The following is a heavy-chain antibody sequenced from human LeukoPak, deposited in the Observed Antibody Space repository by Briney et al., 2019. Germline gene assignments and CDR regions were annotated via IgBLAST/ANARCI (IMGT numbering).Heavy chain of an antibody. J-gene: IGHJ4*02. Sequence: ASVTVSCKASGYTFTNNFMHWVRQAPGQGLEWMGIINPSGDNTWYAQKFQGRVTIATDTSTSTAYMELRSLRSDDTAVYYCARGNGHSSGSHLGYWGQGTLVTVSS. V-gene: IGHV1-46*01. D-gene: IGHD6-19*01. CDR2: INPSGDNT. CDR1: GYTFTNNF. CDR3: ARGNGHSSGSHLGY.